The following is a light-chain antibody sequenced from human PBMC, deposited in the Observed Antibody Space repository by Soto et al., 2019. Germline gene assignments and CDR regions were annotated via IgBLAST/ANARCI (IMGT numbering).Light chain of an antibody. V-gene: IGKV3-20*01. CDR1: QSVTSSY. CDR2: GAS. Sequence: EIVLTQSPGTLSLSPGERATLSCRASQSVTSSYLAWYQQKPGQAPRLLIYGASSRATGIPDRFSGSGSGTDFSLTISRPEPEDFAVYYCQQYGDSLLTFGGGTRVEMK. CDR3: QQYGDSLLT. J-gene: IGKJ4*01.